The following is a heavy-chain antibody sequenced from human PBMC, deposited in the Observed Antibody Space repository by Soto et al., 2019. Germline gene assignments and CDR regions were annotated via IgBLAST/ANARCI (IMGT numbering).Heavy chain of an antibody. V-gene: IGHV3-23*01. CDR3: AKGGLSKRREGAFDY. J-gene: IGHJ4*02. D-gene: IGHD1-26*01. Sequence: GGSLRLSCAASGFTFSSYAMSWVRQAPGKGLEWVSAISGSGGSTYYADSVKGRFTISRDNSKNTLYLQMNSLRAEDKAVYYCAKGGLSKRREGAFDYWGQGTLVNVSS. CDR2: ISGSGGST. CDR1: GFTFSSYA.